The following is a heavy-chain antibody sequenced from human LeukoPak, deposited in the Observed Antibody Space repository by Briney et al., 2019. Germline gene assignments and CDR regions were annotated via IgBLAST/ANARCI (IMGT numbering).Heavy chain of an antibody. J-gene: IGHJ2*01. Sequence: GGSLRLSCAASGFTFSSYSMTWVRQAPGKGLEWVSSISSSSSYIYYADSVKGRFTISRDNAKNSLYLQMNSLRAEDTAVYYCARIPSSTAIFGVVTVFWYFDLWGRGTLVTVSS. CDR1: GFTFSSYS. CDR3: ARIPSSTAIFGVVTVFWYFDL. V-gene: IGHV3-21*01. CDR2: ISSSSSYI. D-gene: IGHD3-3*01.